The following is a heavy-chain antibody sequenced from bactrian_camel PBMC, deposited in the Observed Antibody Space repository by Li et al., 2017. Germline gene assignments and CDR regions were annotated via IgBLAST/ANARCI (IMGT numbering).Heavy chain of an antibody. CDR2: IDSDGST. D-gene: IGHD1*01. CDR1: GHTHC. V-gene: IGHV3S55*01. J-gene: IGHJ4*01. Sequence: LVESGGGTVQAGGSLRLSCAASGHTHCTGWFRQAPGKGREGVATIDSDGSTSYADSVKGRFTISKDNAKNTLYLQMNSLKPEDTAKYYCAATLRERGSSKCPSEYDYWGQGTQVTVS. CDR3: AATLRERGSSKCPSEYDY.